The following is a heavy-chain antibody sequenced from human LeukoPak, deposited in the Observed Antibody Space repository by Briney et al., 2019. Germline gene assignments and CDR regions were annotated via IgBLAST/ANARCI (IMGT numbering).Heavy chain of an antibody. CDR1: GYSFNRYG. J-gene: IGHJ4*02. Sequence: GGSLRLSCAGSGYSFNRYGMHWVRHVPGEGLVWVSRLSEGGRITNYADFAKGRFTISRDNARNTLYLQMNSLSADDTAVYYGTRDIGGRLAYWGQGALVTVSS. CDR3: TRDIGGRLAY. V-gene: IGHV3-74*01. CDR2: LSEGGRIT. D-gene: IGHD3-16*01.